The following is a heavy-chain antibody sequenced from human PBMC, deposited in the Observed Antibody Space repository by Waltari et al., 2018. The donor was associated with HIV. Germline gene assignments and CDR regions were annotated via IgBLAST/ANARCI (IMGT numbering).Heavy chain of an antibody. CDR3: ARERLYSNYVRFDY. V-gene: IGHV4-34*01. Sequence: QVQLQQWGAGLLKPSETLSLTCAVYGGSFSGYYWSWIRQPPGKGLEWIGEINHSGSTNYNPSLKSRVTISVDTSKNQFSLKLSSVTAADTAVYYCARERLYSNYVRFDYWGQGTLVTVSS. J-gene: IGHJ4*02. CDR2: INHSGST. D-gene: IGHD4-4*01. CDR1: GGSFSGYY.